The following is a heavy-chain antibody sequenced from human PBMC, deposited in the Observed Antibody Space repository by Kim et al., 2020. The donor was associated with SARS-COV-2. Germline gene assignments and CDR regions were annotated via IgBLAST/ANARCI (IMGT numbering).Heavy chain of an antibody. CDR1: GFTFSDYY. J-gene: IGHJ4*02. V-gene: IGHV3-11*05. CDR2: ISSSSSYT. D-gene: IGHD3-3*01. CDR3: ARGYDFWSGYYNKTDY. Sequence: GGSLRLSCAASGFTFSDYYMSWIRQAPGKGLEWVSYISSSSSYTNYADSVKGRFTISGDNAKNSLYLQMNSLRAEDTAVYYCARGYDFWSGYYNKTDYWGQGTLVTVSS.